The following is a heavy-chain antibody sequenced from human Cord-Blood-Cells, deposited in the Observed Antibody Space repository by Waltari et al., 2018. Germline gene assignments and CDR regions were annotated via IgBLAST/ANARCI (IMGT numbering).Heavy chain of an antibody. CDR2: IYHSGST. CDR3: ATYSSSWNRGYFDL. CDR1: GGSISSGGYS. V-gene: IGHV4-30-2*01. J-gene: IGHJ2*01. Sequence: QLQLQESGSGLVKPSQTLSLTCAVSGGSISSGGYSWSWIRQPPGKGLEWIGYIYHSGSTYYNPSLKSRVTISVDRSKSQFSLKLSSVTAADTAVYYCATYSSSWNRGYFDLWGRGTLVTVSS. D-gene: IGHD6-13*01.